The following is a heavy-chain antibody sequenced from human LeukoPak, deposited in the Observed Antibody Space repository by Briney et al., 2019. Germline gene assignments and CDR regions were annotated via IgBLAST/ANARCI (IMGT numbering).Heavy chain of an antibody. CDR1: GDFITAYY. V-gene: IGHV4-59*01. D-gene: IGHD7-27*01. CDR2: VYYSGST. J-gene: IGHJ4*02. Sequence: SETLSLTCTVSGDFITAYYWSWIRQPPGKGLEWIGYVYYSGSTEYNPSLRSRVTISLEMSKHQFSLILTSVTAADTAVYYCASNTGIVFWGQGALVTVSS. CDR3: ASNTGIVF.